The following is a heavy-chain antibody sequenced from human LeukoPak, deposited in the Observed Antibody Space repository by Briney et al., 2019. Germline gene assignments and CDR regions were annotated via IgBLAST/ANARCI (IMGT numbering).Heavy chain of an antibody. CDR3: AKDACGGNCYYSMDV. V-gene: IGHV1-8*03. CDR2: MNPNSGNT. J-gene: IGHJ6*03. CDR1: GYTFTSYD. Sequence: ASVKVSCKASGYTFTSYDINWVRQATGQGLKWMGLMNPNSGNTGYAQKFQGRVTITRNTSISTAYMELSSLRSEDTAVYCCAKDACGGNCYYSMDVWGKGTTVTVSS.